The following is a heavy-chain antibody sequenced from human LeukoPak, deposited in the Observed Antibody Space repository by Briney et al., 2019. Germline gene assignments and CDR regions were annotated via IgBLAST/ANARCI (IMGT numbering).Heavy chain of an antibody. V-gene: IGHV3-49*03. CDR1: GFTFGDYA. D-gene: IGHD3-9*01. Sequence: GGSLRLSCTASGFTFGDYAMSWFRQAPGKGLEWVGLIRSKAYGGTTEYAASVKGRFTISRDDSKSIAYLQMNSLKTEDTAVYYCTRAPLRYFDEYYFDYWGQGTLVTVSS. J-gene: IGHJ4*02. CDR2: IRSKAYGGTT. CDR3: TRAPLRYFDEYYFDY.